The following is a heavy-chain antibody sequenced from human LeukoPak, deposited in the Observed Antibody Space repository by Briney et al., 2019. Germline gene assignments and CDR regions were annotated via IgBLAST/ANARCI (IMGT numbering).Heavy chain of an antibody. D-gene: IGHD3-10*01. J-gene: IGHJ4*02. CDR2: IHPSAGST. V-gene: IGHV1-46*01. CDR3: ARDGRATMGLRFDC. Sequence: ASVKFSFTAFGYTFTSYYMHWVRQAPGQGLEWMGIIHPSAGSTSYAQQFQGRITMTRDTSTSTVYMELSSLRSEDTAVYYCARDGRATMGLRFDCWGQVPLVTVSA. CDR1: GYTFTSYY.